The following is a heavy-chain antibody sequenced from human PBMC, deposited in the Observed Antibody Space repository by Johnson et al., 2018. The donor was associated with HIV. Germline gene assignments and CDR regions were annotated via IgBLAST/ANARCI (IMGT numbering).Heavy chain of an antibody. D-gene: IGHD3-3*01. V-gene: IGHV3-9*01. Sequence: EVQLVESGGGLVQPGRSLRLSCAASGFTFDDYAMHRVRQAPGKGLEWVSGISWNRGRKGYADSVKGRFTISRDSAKNSLYLQMNSLRAEDTALYYCVRAQFLQWLFFDAFDIWGQGTMVTVSS. CDR1: GFTFDDYA. J-gene: IGHJ3*02. CDR3: VRAQFLQWLFFDAFDI. CDR2: ISWNRGRK.